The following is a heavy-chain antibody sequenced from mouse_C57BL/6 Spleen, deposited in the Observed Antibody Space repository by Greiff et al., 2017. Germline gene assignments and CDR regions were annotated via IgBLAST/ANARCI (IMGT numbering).Heavy chain of an antibody. CDR3: ARSGYGNYGPDY. V-gene: IGHV1-50*01. Sequence: QVQLQQPGAELVKPGASVKLSCKASGYTFTSYWMQWVKQRPGQGLEWIGEIDPSDSYTNYNQKFKGKATLTVDTSSSTAYMQLSSLTSEDSAVYYCARSGYGNYGPDYGGQGTTLTVSS. CDR1: GYTFTSYW. D-gene: IGHD2-10*02. J-gene: IGHJ2*01. CDR2: IDPSDSYT.